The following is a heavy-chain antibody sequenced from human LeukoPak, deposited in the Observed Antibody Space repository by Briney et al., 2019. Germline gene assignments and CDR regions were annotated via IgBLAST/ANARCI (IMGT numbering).Heavy chain of an antibody. D-gene: IGHD3-10*01. Sequence: GGSLRLSCAASGFTFSIYAMSWVRQAPGKGLEWVSAISGSGGSTYYADSVKGRFTISRDNSKNTLYLQMNSLRAEDTAVYYCAKAGRMVRGVIIAKSGFDYWGQGTLVTVSS. CDR2: ISGSGGST. CDR3: AKAGRMVRGVIIAKSGFDY. V-gene: IGHV3-23*01. CDR1: GFTFSIYA. J-gene: IGHJ4*02.